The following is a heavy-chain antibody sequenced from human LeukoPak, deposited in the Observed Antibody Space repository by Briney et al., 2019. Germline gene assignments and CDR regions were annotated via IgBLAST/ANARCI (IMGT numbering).Heavy chain of an antibody. Sequence: PGGSLRLSCAASGFTFSSYSMNWVRQAPGKGLEWVAVISDDGTHKNYTDSVKGRFTISRDNSKDTLYLLMSSLRVEDTAMYYCAKVFYGSSWFASRIAFAIWGQGTMVTVSS. D-gene: IGHD6-13*01. J-gene: IGHJ3*02. CDR1: GFTFSSYS. CDR3: AKVFYGSSWFASRIAFAI. V-gene: IGHV3-30*18. CDR2: ISDDGTHK.